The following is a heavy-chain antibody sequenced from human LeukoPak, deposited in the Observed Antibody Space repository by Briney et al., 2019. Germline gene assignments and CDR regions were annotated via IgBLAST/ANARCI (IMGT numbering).Heavy chain of an antibody. CDR1: GGTLRRHV. CDR3: TNERASDTTLVSWFDT. V-gene: IGHV1-69*13. CDR2: LILISPTA. Sequence: GASAKVSCKDSGGTLRRHVVSRWRQAPEQGPEWMGGLILISPTAHSAQKFRDSLTITLDESTSYLGISTLRFEDTTVYSCTNERASDTTLVSWFDTWGRGSLVTVSS. D-gene: IGHD2-8*01. J-gene: IGHJ5*02.